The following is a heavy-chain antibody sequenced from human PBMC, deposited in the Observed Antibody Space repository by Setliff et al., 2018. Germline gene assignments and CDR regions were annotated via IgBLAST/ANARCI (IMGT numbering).Heavy chain of an antibody. V-gene: IGHV1-8*03. CDR1: GYSFTSND. CDR2: LNPSSGNT. J-gene: IGHJ3*02. D-gene: IGHD1-26*01. Sequence: ASVKVSCKASGYSFTSNDINWVRQATGQGPEWMGWLNPSSGNTGYAPKFQGRVTTTRSTSLSTAYMELSSLRSEDTAIYYCARAHSGSDFHDPFDIWGQGTMVTV. CDR3: ARAHSGSDFHDPFDI.